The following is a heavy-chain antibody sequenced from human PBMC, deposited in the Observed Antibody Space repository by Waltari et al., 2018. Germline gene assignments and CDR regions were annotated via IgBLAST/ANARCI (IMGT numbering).Heavy chain of an antibody. CDR2: IYHSGST. D-gene: IGHD6-19*01. J-gene: IGHJ2*01. CDR3: VQWLVVDWYFDL. V-gene: IGHV4-31*09. CDR1: GGSISSGGYY. Sequence: QVQLQESGPGLVKPSQTLSLTCTVSGGSISSGGYYWSWIRQHPGKGLEWIGEIYHSGSTNYNPSLKSRVTISVDKSKNQFSLKLSSVTAADTAVYYCVQWLVVDWYFDLWGRGTLVTVSS.